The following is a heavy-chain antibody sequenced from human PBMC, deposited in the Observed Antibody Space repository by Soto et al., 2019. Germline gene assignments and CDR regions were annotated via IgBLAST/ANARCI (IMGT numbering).Heavy chain of an antibody. CDR2: ISILGDST. D-gene: IGHD4-17*01. Sequence: QEQLAESGGGLVKPGGSLSLSCAASGFSFNVYSMTWIRQAPGSGLEWVASISILGDSTYYADSVKGRFTISRDNVKNSLYLQRDSLRADDTAVYYCARDRAGTLTSPHNTVNLWGRGTTVAVAS. V-gene: IGHV3-11*01. CDR1: GFSFNVYS. CDR3: ARDRAGTLTSPHNTVNL. J-gene: IGHJ3*01.